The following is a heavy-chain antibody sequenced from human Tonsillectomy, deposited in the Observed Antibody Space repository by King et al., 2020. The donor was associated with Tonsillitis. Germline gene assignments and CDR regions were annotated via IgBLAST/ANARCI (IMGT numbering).Heavy chain of an antibody. D-gene: IGHD6-13*01. CDR3: ARERYSSSWLGTNWFDP. CDR1: GGTFSSYA. Sequence: VQLVQSGAEVKKPWSSVKVSCKASGGTFSSYAISWVRQAPGQGLEWMGGYIPTFGTANYAQKFQGRVTITADESTSTAYMELGSLRSEDTAVYYCARERYSSSWLGTNWFDPWGQGTLVTVSS. CDR2: YIPTFGTA. J-gene: IGHJ5*02. V-gene: IGHV1-69*01.